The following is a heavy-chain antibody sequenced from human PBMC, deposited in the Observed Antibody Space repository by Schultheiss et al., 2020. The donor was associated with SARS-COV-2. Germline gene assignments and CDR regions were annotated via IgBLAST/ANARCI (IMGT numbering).Heavy chain of an antibody. CDR1: GGSISSYY. V-gene: IGHV4-39*07. J-gene: IGHJ5*02. CDR2: IYHSGST. Sequence: SQTLSLTCTVSGGSISSYYWSWIRQPPGKGLEWIGSIYHSGSTYYNPSLKSRVTISVDTSKNQFSLNLSSVTAADTAVYYCARDRDQSYDILTGYYRGYFDPWGQGTLVTVSS. D-gene: IGHD3-9*01. CDR3: ARDRDQSYDILTGYYRGYFDP.